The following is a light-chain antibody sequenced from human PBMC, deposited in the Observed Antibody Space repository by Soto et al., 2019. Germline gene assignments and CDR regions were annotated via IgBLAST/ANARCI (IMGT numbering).Light chain of an antibody. CDR1: SGSVSTNNY. CDR3: VLYLGSGKRL. J-gene: IGLJ2*01. V-gene: IGLV8-61*01. Sequence: QTVVTQEPSFSVSPGETVTLTCGLTSGSVSTNNYPSWYQQTPGQAPRSLIYSTNTHSSRSSGVPDRFSGSVLGNKAALPITGAHADEETYYYCVLYLGSGKRLFGGGTKLTVL. CDR2: STN.